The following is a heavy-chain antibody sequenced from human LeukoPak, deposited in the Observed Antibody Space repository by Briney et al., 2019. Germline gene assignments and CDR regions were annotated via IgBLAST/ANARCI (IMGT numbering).Heavy chain of an antibody. D-gene: IGHD6-19*01. CDR1: GGSISSSSYY. Sequence: SETLSLTCTVSGGSISSSSYYWSWIRQPPGKGLEWIGYIYYSGSTNYNPSLKSRVTISVDTSKNQFSLKLSSVTAADTAVYYCARDVSSGRNWFDPWGQGTLVTVSS. CDR3: ARDVSSGRNWFDP. J-gene: IGHJ5*02. V-gene: IGHV4-61*01. CDR2: IYYSGST.